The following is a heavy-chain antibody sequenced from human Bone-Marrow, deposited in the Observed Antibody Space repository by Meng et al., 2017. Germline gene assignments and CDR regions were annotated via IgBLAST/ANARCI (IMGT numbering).Heavy chain of an antibody. V-gene: IGHV4-31*03. D-gene: IGHD1-26*01. CDR2: IYYGGST. J-gene: IGHJ5*02. CDR1: GGSISSGGYY. CDR3: ASLYGVVGASWFDP. Sequence: QVRLQESGPGLVKPSQTLSLTCTVSGGSISSGGYYWNWIRQHPGKGLEWIGYIYYGGSTYYNPSLKSRITISVDTSKNHFSLKLSSVTAADTAVYYCASLYGVVGASWFDPWGQGTLVTVSS.